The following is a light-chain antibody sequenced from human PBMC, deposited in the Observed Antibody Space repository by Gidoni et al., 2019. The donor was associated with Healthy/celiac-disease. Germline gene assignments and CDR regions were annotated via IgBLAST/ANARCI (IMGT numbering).Light chain of an antibody. V-gene: IGKV1-5*03. CDR1: QSISSW. J-gene: IGKJ2*01. Sequence: RVTITYRASQSISSWLAWYQQKPGKAPKLLIYKASSLESGVPSRFSGSGSGTEFTLTISSLQPDDFATYYCQQYNSYWYTFGQXTKLEIK. CDR2: KAS. CDR3: QQYNSYWYT.